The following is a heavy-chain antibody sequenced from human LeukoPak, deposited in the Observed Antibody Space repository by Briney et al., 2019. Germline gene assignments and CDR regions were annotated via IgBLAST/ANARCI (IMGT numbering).Heavy chain of an antibody. CDR1: GYTITSYD. J-gene: IGHJ4*02. CDR3: AKLLVAPRYSSGPVDY. Sequence: ASVKVSCKVSGYTITSYDINWVRQATGQGLEWMGWMNPNSGNTGYAQKFQGRVTMTRNTSISTAYMELSSLRSEDTAVYYCAKLLVAPRYSSGPVDYWGQGTLVTVSS. CDR2: MNPNSGNT. V-gene: IGHV1-8*01. D-gene: IGHD6-19*01.